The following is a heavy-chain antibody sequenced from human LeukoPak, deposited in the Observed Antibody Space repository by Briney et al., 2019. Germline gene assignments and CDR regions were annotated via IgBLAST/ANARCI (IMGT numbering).Heavy chain of an antibody. CDR3: AHRKLSAGGNNFDY. CDR2: IYWDDDK. J-gene: IGHJ4*02. V-gene: IGHV2-5*02. Sequence: SGPTLVKATQTLTLTCTISGFSLTTNGVGVAWIRQPPGKALEWLALIYWDDDKRYSPSLKNRLTITKDTSKNQVVLIMTNMDPVDTATYYCAHRKLSAGGNNFDYWGQGTLVTVSS. CDR1: GFSLTTNGVG. D-gene: IGHD1/OR15-1a*01.